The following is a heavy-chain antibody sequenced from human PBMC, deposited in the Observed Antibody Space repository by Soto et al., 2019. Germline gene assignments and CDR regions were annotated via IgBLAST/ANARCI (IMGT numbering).Heavy chain of an antibody. J-gene: IGHJ6*03. Sequence: SETLCLTCTVSGGFIISYYWSWIRQPPGKGLEWIGYIYYSGSTNYNPSLKSRVTISVDTSKNQLSLKLSSVTAADTAVYYCASYLIAAAGSVDYYYMDVWGKGTTVTVSS. CDR3: ASYLIAAAGSVDYYYMDV. V-gene: IGHV4-59*08. D-gene: IGHD6-13*01. CDR2: IYYSGST. CDR1: GGFIISYY.